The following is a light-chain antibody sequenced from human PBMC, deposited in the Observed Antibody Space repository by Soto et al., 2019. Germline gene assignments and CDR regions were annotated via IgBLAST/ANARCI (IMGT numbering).Light chain of an antibody. J-gene: IGKJ1*01. CDR2: KAS. CDR3: QHYNSYSEA. Sequence: DIQMTQSPSTLSGSVGDRVTITCRASHTISSWLDWYQQKPGKAPKLLIYKASTLKSGVPSRFSGSGSGTEFTLTISSLQPDDFATYYCQHYNSYSEAFGQGTKVDIK. V-gene: IGKV1-5*03. CDR1: HTISSW.